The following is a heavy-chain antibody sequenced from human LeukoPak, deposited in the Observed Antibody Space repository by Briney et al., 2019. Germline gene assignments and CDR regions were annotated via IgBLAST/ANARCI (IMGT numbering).Heavy chain of an antibody. Sequence: GGSLRLPCAASGYTVSSNYMSWVRHAPGKGLEWVSVIYSGGSTYYADSVKGRFTISRDNFKHTLYLQMNSLRAEDTAVYYCAKYLFGSSSYYFDYWGQGTLVTVSS. V-gene: IGHV3-66*02. D-gene: IGHD6-6*01. CDR1: GYTVSSNY. CDR3: AKYLFGSSSYYFDY. CDR2: IYSGGST. J-gene: IGHJ4*02.